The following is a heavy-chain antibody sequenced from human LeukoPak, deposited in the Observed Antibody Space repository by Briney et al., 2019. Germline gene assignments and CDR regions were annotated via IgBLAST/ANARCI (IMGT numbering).Heavy chain of an antibody. CDR3: DTRGH. V-gene: IGHV5-10-1*01. CDR2: IQPSDSST. D-gene: IGHD3-10*01. J-gene: IGHJ4*01. CDR1: GYSFTSQD. Sequence: GESLTIPCKASGYSFTSQDINWMRQMPGKGLEWMGKIQPSDSSTDYNPPFQGHVTFSVDKSITTAYLHWSSLEASDTAMYYCDTRGHWGHGTLVTVSS.